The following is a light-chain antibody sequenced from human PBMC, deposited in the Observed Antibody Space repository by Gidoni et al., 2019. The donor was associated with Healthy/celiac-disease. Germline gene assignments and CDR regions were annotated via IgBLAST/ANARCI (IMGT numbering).Light chain of an antibody. V-gene: IGKV3-15*01. Sequence: EIVMTQSPATLSVSPGARATLSSRASQSVSSNLAWYQQKPGQAPRLLSYGASTRATGNPARFSGSGSGTAFTLTISSLQSEDFAVYYCQQYNNWPRTFGQGTKVEIK. CDR1: QSVSSN. CDR2: GAS. J-gene: IGKJ1*01. CDR3: QQYNNWPRT.